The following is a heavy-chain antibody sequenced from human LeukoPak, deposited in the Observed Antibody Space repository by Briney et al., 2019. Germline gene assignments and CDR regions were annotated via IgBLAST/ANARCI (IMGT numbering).Heavy chain of an antibody. CDR2: IKQDGSEK. Sequence: GSLRLSCATSGFTFSSYAMSWVRQAPGKGLEWVANIKQDGSEKYYVDSVKGRFTISRDNAKNSLYLQMNSLRAEDTAVYYCARDQGYYDILTGYYEPSYYFDYWGQGTLVTVSS. V-gene: IGHV3-7*01. J-gene: IGHJ4*02. CDR1: GFTFSSYA. D-gene: IGHD3-9*01. CDR3: ARDQGYYDILTGYYEPSYYFDY.